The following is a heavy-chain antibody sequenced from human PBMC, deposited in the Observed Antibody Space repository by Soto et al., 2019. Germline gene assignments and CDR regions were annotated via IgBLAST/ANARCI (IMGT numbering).Heavy chain of an antibody. J-gene: IGHJ1*01. V-gene: IGHV3-30*03. CDR2: ISSDGSVK. D-gene: IGHD6-25*01. CDR3: AREGHSRGYGAYLQH. CDR1: EFIFSSYG. Sequence: QVQLAESGGGVVQPGRSLRLSCAASEFIFSSYGMHWVRQAPGKGLEWVAVISSDGSVKYYADSVKGRFTISRDNSKNTLYLQMNSLRTEDTAVYHCAREGHSRGYGAYLQHWGQGTLVTVSS.